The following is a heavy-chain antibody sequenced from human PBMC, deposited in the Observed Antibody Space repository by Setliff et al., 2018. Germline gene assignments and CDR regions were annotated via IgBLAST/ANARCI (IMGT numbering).Heavy chain of an antibody. CDR2: THYSGST. V-gene: IGHV4-39*01. Sequence: PSETLSLTCTVSAGSISSSSYYWGWIRQPPGKGLEWIATTHYSGSTYYNPSPKRRVTTSVDTSKNQFSLKLGSVTAADTAVYYCARQGRKSESRGYYYYTDFDYWGQGALVTVSS. CDR1: AGSISSSSYY. D-gene: IGHD3-22*01. CDR3: ARQGRKSESRGYYYYTDFDY. J-gene: IGHJ4*02.